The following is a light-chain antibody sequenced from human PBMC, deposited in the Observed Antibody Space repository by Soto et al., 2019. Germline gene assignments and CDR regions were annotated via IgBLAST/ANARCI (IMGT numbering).Light chain of an antibody. V-gene: IGLV2-8*01. CDR1: SSDVGSYNY. CDR3: SSYAGSNNKV. CDR2: EVT. J-gene: IGLJ1*01. Sequence: QSVLTQPPSASGSPGQSVTISCTGTSSDVGSYNYVSWYQQHPGKAPKLMIYEVTKRPSGVPDRLSGSKSGNTASLTVSGLQADDEADYYCSSYAGSNNKVFGTGTKVTVL.